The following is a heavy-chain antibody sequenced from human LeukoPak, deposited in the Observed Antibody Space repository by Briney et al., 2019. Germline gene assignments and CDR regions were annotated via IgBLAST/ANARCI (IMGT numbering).Heavy chain of an antibody. J-gene: IGHJ4*02. CDR1: GFTFSSYS. Sequence: GGSLRLSCAASGFTFSSYSMNWVRQAPGKGLEWVSYISSSSSTIYYADSVKGRFTISRDNAKNSLYLQMNSLRAEDTAVYYCARDFEGEMAKILVDYWGQGTLVTVSS. V-gene: IGHV3-48*01. CDR3: ARDFEGEMAKILVDY. D-gene: IGHD5-24*01. CDR2: ISSSSSTI.